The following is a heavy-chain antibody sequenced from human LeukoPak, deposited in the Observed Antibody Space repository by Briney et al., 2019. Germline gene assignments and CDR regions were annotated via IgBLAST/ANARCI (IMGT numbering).Heavy chain of an antibody. Sequence: SETLSLTCTVSGGSISSGSYYWSWIRQPPGKGLEWIGYIYYSGSTNYNPSLKSRVTISVDTSKNQFSLKLSSVTAADTAVYYCATGGVWFGSDYWGQGTLVTVSS. CDR3: ATGGVWFGSDY. CDR1: GGSISSGSYY. V-gene: IGHV4-61*01. D-gene: IGHD3-10*01. J-gene: IGHJ4*02. CDR2: IYYSGST.